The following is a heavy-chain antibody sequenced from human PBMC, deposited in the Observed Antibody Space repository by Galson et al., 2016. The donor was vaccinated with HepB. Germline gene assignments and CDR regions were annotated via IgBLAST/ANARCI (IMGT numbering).Heavy chain of an antibody. CDR2: ISGSGGST. J-gene: IGHJ5*02. V-gene: IGHV3-23*01. D-gene: IGHD6-13*01. CDR1: GFTFFDYA. Sequence: SLRLSCAASGFTFFDYAMTWVRQAPGKGLEWVSSISGSGGSTFYADSVKGRFTISRDNSKNMVYLQMNSLRADDTAVYYCAKGSSLSAAVSIWFDPWGQGTLVTVSS. CDR3: AKGSSLSAAVSIWFDP.